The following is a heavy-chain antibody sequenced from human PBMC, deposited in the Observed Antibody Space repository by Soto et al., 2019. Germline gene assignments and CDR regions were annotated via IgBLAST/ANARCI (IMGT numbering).Heavy chain of an antibody. CDR1: GGSISSGGYY. J-gene: IGHJ6*02. CDR2: IYYSGST. D-gene: IGHD3-10*01. Sequence: PSETLSLTCTVSGGSISSGGYYWSWIRQHPGKGLEWIGYIYYSGSTYYNPSLKSRVTISVDTSKNQFSLKLSSVTAADTAVYYCARDSPDLYGSGSYYNVDYYYGMDVWGQGTLVTVSS. CDR3: ARDSPDLYGSGSYYNVDYYYGMDV. V-gene: IGHV4-31*03.